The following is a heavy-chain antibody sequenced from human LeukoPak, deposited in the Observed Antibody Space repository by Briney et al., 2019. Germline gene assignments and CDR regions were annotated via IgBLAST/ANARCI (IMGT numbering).Heavy chain of an antibody. Sequence: PSETLSLTCTVSSGSISSSSYYWGWIRQPPGKGLEWIGSIYYSGSTYYNPSLKSRVTISVDTSKNQFSLKLSSVTAADTAVYYCARQLGYSYGSGSYYYYYMDVWGKGTTVTVSS. J-gene: IGHJ6*03. CDR3: ARQLGYSYGSGSYYYYYMDV. CDR1: SGSISSSSYY. CDR2: IYYSGST. V-gene: IGHV4-39*01. D-gene: IGHD5-18*01.